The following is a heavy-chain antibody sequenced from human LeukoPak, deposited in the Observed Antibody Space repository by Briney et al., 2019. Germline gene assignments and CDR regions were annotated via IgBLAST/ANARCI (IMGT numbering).Heavy chain of an antibody. V-gene: IGHV1-2*06. J-gene: IGHJ3*02. CDR1: GYTFTGYY. CDR2: INPKSGGT. D-gene: IGHD1-1*01. CDR3: ARPNLNDESTAFDI. Sequence: ASVKVSCKASGYTFTGYYMHAVRQAPGQGVEWMGRINPKSGGTNYAQKFQGRVTMTRDTSISTAYMGLSRLRSDDTAVYYCARPNLNDESTAFDIWGQGTMVTVSS.